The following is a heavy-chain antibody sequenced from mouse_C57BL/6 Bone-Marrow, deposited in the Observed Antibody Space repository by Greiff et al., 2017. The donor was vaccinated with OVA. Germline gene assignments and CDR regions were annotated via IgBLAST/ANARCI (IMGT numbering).Heavy chain of an antibody. D-gene: IGHD2-3*01. Sequence: QVQLQQPGAELVMPGASVKLSCKASGYTFTSYWMHWVKQRPGQGLEWIGEIDPSDSYTNYNQKFKGKSTLTVDKSSSIAYMQLSSLTSEDSAVYYCARWRGWLPSFDYWGQGTTLTVSS. V-gene: IGHV1-69*01. J-gene: IGHJ2*01. CDR1: GYTFTSYW. CDR2: IDPSDSYT. CDR3: ARWRGWLPSFDY.